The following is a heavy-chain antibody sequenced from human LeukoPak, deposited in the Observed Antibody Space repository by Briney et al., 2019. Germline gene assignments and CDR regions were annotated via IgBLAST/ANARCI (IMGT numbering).Heavy chain of an antibody. CDR2: ISYDGSNK. D-gene: IGHD3-9*01. CDR1: GFTFSSYG. CDR3: AREPDYDILTGYPY. Sequence: GGSLRLSCAASGFTFSSYGMHWVRQAPGKGLEWVAVISYDGSNKYYADSVKGRFTISRDNSKNTLYLQMNSLRAEDTAVYYCAREPDYDILTGYPYWGQGTLVTVSS. V-gene: IGHV3-30*03. J-gene: IGHJ4*02.